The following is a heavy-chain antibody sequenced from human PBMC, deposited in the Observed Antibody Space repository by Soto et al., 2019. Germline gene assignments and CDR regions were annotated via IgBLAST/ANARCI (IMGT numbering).Heavy chain of an antibody. CDR2: TRNKANSYTT. CDR1: GFTFSDHY. Sequence: GGSLRLSCAASGFTFSDHYMDWVRQAPGKGLGWVGRTRNKANSYTTEYAASVKGRFTISRDDSKNSAYLQMNSLKTEDTAVYYCARARYSTGWKDFDYWGQGTLVTVSS. J-gene: IGHJ4*02. CDR3: ARARYSTGWKDFDY. V-gene: IGHV3-72*01. D-gene: IGHD6-19*01.